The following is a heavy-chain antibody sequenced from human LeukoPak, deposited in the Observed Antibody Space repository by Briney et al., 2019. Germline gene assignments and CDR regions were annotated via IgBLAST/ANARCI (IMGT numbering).Heavy chain of an antibody. Sequence: SETLSLTCAVYGGSFSGYYWSWIRQPPGKGLEWIGEISHSGSTNYNPSLKSRVTISVDTSKNQFSLKLSSVTAADTAVYYCARLRVTRTYDMDVWGQGTTVTVSS. V-gene: IGHV4-34*01. J-gene: IGHJ6*02. D-gene: IGHD5-18*01. CDR3: ARLRVTRTYDMDV. CDR2: ISHSGST. CDR1: GGSFSGYY.